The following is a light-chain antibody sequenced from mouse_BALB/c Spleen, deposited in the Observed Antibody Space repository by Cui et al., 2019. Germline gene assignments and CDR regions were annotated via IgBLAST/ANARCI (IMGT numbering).Light chain of an antibody. J-gene: IGKJ2*01. CDR3: HQWSSYPPT. V-gene: IGKV4-79*01. CDR1: SSVSSSY. CDR2: STS. Sequence: QIVLTHSPATMSASPGEKSTFTCSASSSVSSSYLYWYQQKPGSSPKLWIYSTSNLASGVPARFSGSGSGTSYSLTISSMEAEDAASYFCHQWSSYPPTFGGGTKLEIK.